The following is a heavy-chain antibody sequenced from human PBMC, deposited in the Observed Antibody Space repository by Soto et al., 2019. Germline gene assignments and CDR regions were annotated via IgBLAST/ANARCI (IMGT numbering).Heavy chain of an antibody. CDR2: IYYSGST. V-gene: IGHV4-39*01. D-gene: IGHD3-22*01. CDR1: GGSLSSSSYY. CDR3: ARPRVKSIGNRPPYYYYYGMDV. J-gene: IGHJ6*02. Sequence: PSETLSLTCTVSGGSLSSSSYYWGWIRQPPGKGLEWIGSIYYSGSTYYNPSLKSRVTISVDTSKNQFSLKLSSVTAADTAVYYCARPRVKSIGNRPPYYYYYGMDVWGQGTTVTVSS.